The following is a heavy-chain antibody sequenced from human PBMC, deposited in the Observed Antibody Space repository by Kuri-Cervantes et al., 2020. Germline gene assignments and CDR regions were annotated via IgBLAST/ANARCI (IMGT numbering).Heavy chain of an antibody. Sequence: ASVMVTCKASGYTFTGYYMHWVRQAPGQGLEWMGWINPNSGGTNYAQKFQGRVTMTRDTCISTAYMWLSSLRSEDTAVYYCARGTFSNELPVDPWGQGTLVTVSS. D-gene: IGHD1-7*01. J-gene: IGHJ5*02. CDR1: GYTFTGYY. CDR3: ARGTFSNELPVDP. CDR2: INPNSGGT. V-gene: IGHV1-2*02.